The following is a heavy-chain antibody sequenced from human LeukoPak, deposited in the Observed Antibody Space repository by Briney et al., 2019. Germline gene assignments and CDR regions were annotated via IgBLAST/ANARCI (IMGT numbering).Heavy chain of an antibody. D-gene: IGHD1-26*01. CDR1: GFSFSNYG. CDR2: FWFDGNNS. V-gene: IGHV3-33*03. J-gene: IGHJ4*02. Sequence: GGSLRLSCAASGFSFSNYGMHWVRQAPGKGLEWVAVFWFDGNNSYYADSVKGRFTISRDESKNTLYLQMSSLRAEDTAVYYCAKDVGRGWDYFDSWGQGSLVTVSS. CDR3: AKDVGRGWDYFDS.